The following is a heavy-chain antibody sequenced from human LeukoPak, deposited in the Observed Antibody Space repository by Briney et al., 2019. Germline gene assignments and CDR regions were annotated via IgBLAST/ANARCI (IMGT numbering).Heavy chain of an antibody. V-gene: IGHV4-30-2*01. Sequence: SETLSLTCTVSGGSISSGGYDWSWIRQPPGKGLEWIGYIYHTGSTNYNPSLKSRVTISVDRSKNQFSLKLSSVTAADTAMYYCARLSSSRGAFDIWGQGTMVTVSS. CDR3: ARLSSSRGAFDI. J-gene: IGHJ3*02. CDR2: IYHTGST. D-gene: IGHD6-13*01. CDR1: GGSISSGGYD.